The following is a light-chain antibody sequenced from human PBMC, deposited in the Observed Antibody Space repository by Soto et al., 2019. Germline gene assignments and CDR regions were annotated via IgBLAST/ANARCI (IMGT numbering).Light chain of an antibody. CDR1: QSVSSY. CDR2: DAS. CDR3: HQRSKWPIT. V-gene: IGKV3-11*01. Sequence: EIVMTQSPATLSVSPGERATLSFRASQSVSSYFAWYQQKPGQAPRLLIYDASNRATGIPARFSGSGSGTDFTLTVTSLEPEDFAVYYCHQRSKWPITSGQGT. J-gene: IGKJ5*01.